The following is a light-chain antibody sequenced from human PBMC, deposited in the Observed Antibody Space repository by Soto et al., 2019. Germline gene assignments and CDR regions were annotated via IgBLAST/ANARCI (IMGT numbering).Light chain of an antibody. CDR3: QQSYSTHLT. Sequence: DIQMTQSPSSLSASVGDRVTITCRASQSIATYINWYQQKPGKAPKVLIYAASSLQSGVPSRFSGSGSGTDFTLTISSLQPEDFATYYCQQSYSTHLTFGGGTKVDIK. V-gene: IGKV1-39*01. CDR2: AAS. CDR1: QSIATY. J-gene: IGKJ4*01.